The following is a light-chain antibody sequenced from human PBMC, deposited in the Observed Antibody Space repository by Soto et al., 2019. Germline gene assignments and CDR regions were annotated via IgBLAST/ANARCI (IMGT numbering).Light chain of an antibody. CDR3: QQTYNTPLT. J-gene: IGKJ4*01. CDR1: QSIRNY. V-gene: IGKV1-39*01. CDR2: FAS. Sequence: DIQMTQSPSSLSASVGDRVTITCRASQSIRNYLNWYQQKPGKAPKLLIDFASSLQSGVPSRFSGSGSGTDFTLTISSLQPADFATYYCQQTYNTPLTFGGGTKVEIE.